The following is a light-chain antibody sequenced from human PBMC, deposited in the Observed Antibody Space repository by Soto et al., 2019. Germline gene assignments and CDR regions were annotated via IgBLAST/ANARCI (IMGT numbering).Light chain of an antibody. V-gene: IGLV1-44*01. CDR3: AVWDDSMNGHV. CDR2: SNN. Sequence: QSVLTQPPSASGTPGQRVTISCSGSSSNIGSNTVNWYQQLPGTAPKLLIYSNNQRPSGVPDRFSGSKSGTSASLAISGLQSEDEADYYCAVWDDSMNGHVFGNGTKVTVL. J-gene: IGLJ1*01. CDR1: SSNIGSNT.